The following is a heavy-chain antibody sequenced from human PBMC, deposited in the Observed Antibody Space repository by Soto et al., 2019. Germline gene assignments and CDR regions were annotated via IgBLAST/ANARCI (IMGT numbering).Heavy chain of an antibody. CDR3: ATEQLGSSGYGSAFDY. D-gene: IGHD5-12*01. Sequence: ASVKVSCKVSGYTLTELSMPWVRQAPLKGLEWMGGFDPEDGETIYAQKFQGRVNMTEDTSTGTAYMELSSLRSEDTAVYYCATEQLGSSGYGSAFDYWGQGTLVTVSS. CDR2: FDPEDGET. V-gene: IGHV1-24*01. J-gene: IGHJ4*02. CDR1: GYTLTELS.